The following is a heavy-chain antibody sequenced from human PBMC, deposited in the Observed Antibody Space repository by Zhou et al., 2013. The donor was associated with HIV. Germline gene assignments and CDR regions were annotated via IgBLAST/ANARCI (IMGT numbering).Heavy chain of an antibody. CDR1: GYTFTGYY. V-gene: IGHV1-2*02. J-gene: IGHJ6*02. CDR3: ARDRVLTYYYGSGRLYGVDV. D-gene: IGHD3-10*01. Sequence: QVQLVQSGAEVKKPGASVKVSCKASGYTFTGYYMHWVRQAPGQGLEWMGWINPNSGGTNYAQKFQGRVTMTRDTSISTDYMELSRLRSDDTAVYYCARDRVLTYYYGSGRLYGVDVWGQGTTVTVSS. CDR2: INPNSGGT.